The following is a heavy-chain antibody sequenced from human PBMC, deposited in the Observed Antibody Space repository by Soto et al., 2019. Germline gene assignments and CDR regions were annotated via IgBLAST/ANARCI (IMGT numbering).Heavy chain of an antibody. Sequence: PGGSLRLSCAASGFTFDDYAMHWVRQAPGKGLEWVSGISWNSGSIGYADSVKGRFTISRDNAKNSLYLQMNSLRAEDTALYYCAKDTSYDFPVYGMDVWGQGTRVTVSS. V-gene: IGHV3-9*01. CDR3: AKDTSYDFPVYGMDV. D-gene: IGHD5-18*01. CDR2: ISWNSGSI. J-gene: IGHJ6*02. CDR1: GFTFDDYA.